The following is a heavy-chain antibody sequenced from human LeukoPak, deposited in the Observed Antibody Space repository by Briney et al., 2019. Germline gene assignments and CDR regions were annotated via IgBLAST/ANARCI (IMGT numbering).Heavy chain of an antibody. CDR2: ISGGGGST. V-gene: IGHV3-23*01. J-gene: IGHJ6*02. CDR1: GFTFSSYA. D-gene: IGHD3-3*01. Sequence: GGSLRLSCAASGFTFSSYAMSWVRQAPGKGLEWVSAISGGGGSTYYADSVKGRFTISRDNSKNTLYLQMNSLRAEDTAVYYCAKGRITIFGVAFYYYYGMDVWGQGTTVTVSS. CDR3: AKGRITIFGVAFYYYYGMDV.